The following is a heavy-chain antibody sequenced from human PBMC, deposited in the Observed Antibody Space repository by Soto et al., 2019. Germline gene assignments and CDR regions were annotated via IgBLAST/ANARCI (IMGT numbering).Heavy chain of an antibody. CDR2: IYWDDDK. V-gene: IGHV2-5*02. Sequence: QITLKESGPTLVKPTQTLTLTCTFSGFSLRTSGVGVGWIRQPPGKALEWLALIYWDDDKRYSPSVNTRLTITKDASKNLVFLTMTNMDPVDTATYYCTHSLWLGVTGYFDYWGQGTLVTVSS. J-gene: IGHJ4*02. CDR3: THSLWLGVTGYFDY. D-gene: IGHD6-19*01. CDR1: GFSLRTSGVG.